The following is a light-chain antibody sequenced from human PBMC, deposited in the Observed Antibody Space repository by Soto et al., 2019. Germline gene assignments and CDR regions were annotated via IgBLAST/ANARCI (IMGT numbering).Light chain of an antibody. CDR2: DDS. Sequence: SYELTQPPSVSVAPGQTARITRGGNNIGSKSVHWYLQKPGQAPVLVVYDDSDRPSGIAERFSGSNSGNTATLTISRVEAGDEADYYCQVWDSSSGRLYVFGTGTKLTVL. J-gene: IGLJ1*01. CDR1: NIGSKS. V-gene: IGLV3-21*02. CDR3: QVWDSSSGRLYV.